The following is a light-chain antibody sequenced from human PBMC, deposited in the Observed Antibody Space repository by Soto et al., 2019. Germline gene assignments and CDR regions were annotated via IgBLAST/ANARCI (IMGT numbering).Light chain of an antibody. V-gene: IGKV3-15*01. J-gene: IGKJ5*01. Sequence: ETGMTREQKTPSASPGGRGSLPCRGSQSVNHNLAWYQQKPGQAPRLLIFDKSSRAPGVPARFSGSGTGTDFTLTINSLQSEDFGVYYCHQYDNWPPSTFGQGTRLENK. CDR2: DKS. CDR1: QSVNHN. CDR3: HQYDNWPPST.